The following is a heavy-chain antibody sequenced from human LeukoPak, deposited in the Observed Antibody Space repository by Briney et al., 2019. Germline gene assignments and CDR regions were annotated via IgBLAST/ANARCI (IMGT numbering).Heavy chain of an antibody. Sequence: SETLSLTCTVSGGSISSYYWSWIRQPPGKGLEWIGYIYYSGSTNYNPSLKSRVTISVDTSKNQFSLKLSSVTAADTAVYYCARVRYDSSDSANDYWGQGTLVTVSS. V-gene: IGHV4-59*12. D-gene: IGHD3-22*01. J-gene: IGHJ4*02. CDR2: IYYSGST. CDR3: ARVRYDSSDSANDY. CDR1: GGSISSYY.